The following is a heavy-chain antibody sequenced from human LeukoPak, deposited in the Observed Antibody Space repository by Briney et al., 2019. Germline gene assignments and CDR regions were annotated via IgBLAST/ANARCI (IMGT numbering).Heavy chain of an antibody. V-gene: IGHV3-23*01. CDR1: GFSLSTYA. Sequence: GSLRLSCAASGFSLSTYALSWVRQAPGGGLEWVAAISGSGDKTYHADSVKGRFTISKDNYENRLSLQMDSLRAEDTAVYFCAKDTTAWWYHRAYMNVWGKGTTVTVSS. J-gene: IGHJ6*03. CDR2: ISGSGDKT. D-gene: IGHD2-15*01. CDR3: AKDTTAWWYHRAYMNV.